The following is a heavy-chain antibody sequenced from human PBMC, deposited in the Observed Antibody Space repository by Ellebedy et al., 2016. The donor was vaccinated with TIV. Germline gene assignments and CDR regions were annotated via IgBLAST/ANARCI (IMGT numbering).Heavy chain of an antibody. Sequence: GSLRLXXAVSGGSVSSSNWWRWVRQPPGKGLEWIGEIYHSGSTNYNPSLKSRVTISVDKSKNQFSLKLSSVTAADTAVYYCARDRGGGSCTDWGQGTLVTVSS. CDR3: ARDRGGGSCTD. CDR2: IYHSGST. D-gene: IGHD2-15*01. CDR1: GGSVSSSNW. J-gene: IGHJ4*02. V-gene: IGHV4-4*02.